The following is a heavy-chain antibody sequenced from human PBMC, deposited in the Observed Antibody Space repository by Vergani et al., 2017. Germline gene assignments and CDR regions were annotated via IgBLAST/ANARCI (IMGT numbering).Heavy chain of an antibody. CDR3: ARDLGYCSGGSCSY. V-gene: IGHV1-69*08. CDR1: GGTFSSYT. CDR2: IIPILGIA. Sequence: QVQLVQSGAEVKKPGSSVKVSCKASGGTFSSYTISWVRQAPGQGLEWMGRIIPILGIANYAQKFQGRVTITADKSTSTAYMELSSLRSEDTAVYYCARDLGYCSGGSCSYWGQGTLVTDSS. J-gene: IGHJ4*02. D-gene: IGHD2-15*01.